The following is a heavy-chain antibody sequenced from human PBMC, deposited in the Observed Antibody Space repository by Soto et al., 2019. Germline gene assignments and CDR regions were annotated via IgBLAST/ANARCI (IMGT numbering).Heavy chain of an antibody. J-gene: IGHJ4*02. Sequence: PSETLSLTCAVYGGSFSGYYWSWIRQPPGKGLEWIGEINHSGSTNYNPPLKSRVTISVDTSKNQFSLKLSSVTAADTAVYYCARRFGPVVVTATFDYWGQGTLVTVSS. D-gene: IGHD2-21*02. CDR1: GGSFSGYY. V-gene: IGHV4-34*01. CDR3: ARRFGPVVVTATFDY. CDR2: INHSGST.